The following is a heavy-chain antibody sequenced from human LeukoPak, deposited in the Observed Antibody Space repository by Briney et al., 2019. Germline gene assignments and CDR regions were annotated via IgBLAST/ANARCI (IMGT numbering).Heavy chain of an antibody. V-gene: IGHV4-39*01. J-gene: IGHJ4*02. CDR1: GGSIISSSYY. D-gene: IGHD3/OR15-3a*01. Sequence: SETLSLTCTVSGGSIISSSYYWGRIRQPPGKGLEWIGTIYYTGTTYYNPSLESRITISVDTSKNQFSLKLTSVTAADTAVYFCARGLGPFDDWGQGTLVTVSS. CDR2: IYYTGTT. CDR3: ARGLGPFDD.